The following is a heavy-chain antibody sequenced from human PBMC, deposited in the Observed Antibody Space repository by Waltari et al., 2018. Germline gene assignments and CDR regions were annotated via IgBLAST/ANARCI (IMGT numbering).Heavy chain of an antibody. CDR3: ARGARRTTVTTGWWYFDL. J-gene: IGHJ2*01. CDR2: SNGDGSST. Sequence: EVQLVESGGGLVQPGGSLRLSCAASGFPYSMYWMHWVRQAPGKGLVWVSRSNGDGSSTSYADSVKGRFTISKDNAKNTVYLQMNSLRAEDTAIYYCARGARRTTVTTGWWYFDLWGRGTLVTVSS. D-gene: IGHD4-17*01. CDR1: GFPYSMYW. V-gene: IGHV3-74*01.